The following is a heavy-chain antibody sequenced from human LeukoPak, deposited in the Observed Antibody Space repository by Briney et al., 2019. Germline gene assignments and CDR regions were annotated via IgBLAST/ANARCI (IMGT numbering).Heavy chain of an antibody. CDR3: ARGVNNWNIDVFDI. Sequence: SGTLSLTCAVYGGSLSGYHWSWIRQPPGKGLEWIGEINHSGSTNCNPSLKSRVTISVDTSKNQFSLKLSSVTAAETAVYFCARGVNNWNIDVFDIWGQGTMVTVSS. J-gene: IGHJ3*02. V-gene: IGHV4-34*01. CDR2: INHSGST. D-gene: IGHD1/OR15-1a*01. CDR1: GGSLSGYH.